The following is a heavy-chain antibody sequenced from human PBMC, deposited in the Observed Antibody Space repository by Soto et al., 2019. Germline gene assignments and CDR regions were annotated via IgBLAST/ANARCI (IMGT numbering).Heavy chain of an antibody. CDR3: ATCGSSGYYGSGSYSWFDP. V-gene: IGHV4-34*01. D-gene: IGHD3-10*01. J-gene: IGHJ5*02. CDR2: INHSGST. Sequence: QVQLQQWGAGLLKPSETLSLTCAVYGGSFSGYYWSWIRQPPGKGLEWIGEINHSGSTNYNPSLKGRVTISVAPSKNQFSLTLSCVTAADTAVYYCATCGSSGYYGSGSYSWFDPWGQGTLVTVSS. CDR1: GGSFSGYY.